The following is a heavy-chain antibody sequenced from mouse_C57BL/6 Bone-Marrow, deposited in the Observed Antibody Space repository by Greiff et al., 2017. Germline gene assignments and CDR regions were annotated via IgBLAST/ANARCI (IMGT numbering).Heavy chain of an antibody. V-gene: IGHV1-52*01. Sequence: VQLQQPGAELVRPGSSVKLSCKASGYTFTSYWMHWVKQRPIQGLEWIGNIDPSDSDTHYNQKFKDKATLTVDKSSSTAYMQLSSLTSEDSAFYYCARSTYDYAWFAYWGQGTLVTVSA. CDR2: IDPSDSDT. D-gene: IGHD2-4*01. J-gene: IGHJ3*01. CDR3: ARSTYDYAWFAY. CDR1: GYTFTSYW.